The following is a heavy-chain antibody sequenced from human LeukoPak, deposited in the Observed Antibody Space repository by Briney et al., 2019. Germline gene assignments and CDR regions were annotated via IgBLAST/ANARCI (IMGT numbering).Heavy chain of an antibody. J-gene: IGHJ4*02. CDR2: IKPDTGRT. CDR1: GYRFSGYF. D-gene: IGHD5-12*01. V-gene: IGHV1-2*02. Sequence: ASVKVSCTASGYRFSGYFIHWVRQAPGQGLEWMGWIKPDTGRTNYARKFQGRVTMTSDTSVSAASMELSGLRPDDTALYYCARLIIGATRGLDYWGQGTLVTVSS. CDR3: ARLIIGATRGLDY.